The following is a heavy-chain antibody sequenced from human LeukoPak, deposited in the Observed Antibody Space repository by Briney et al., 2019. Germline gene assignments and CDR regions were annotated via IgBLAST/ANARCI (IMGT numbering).Heavy chain of an antibody. D-gene: IGHD2-8*01. V-gene: IGHV6-1*01. CDR2: TYYSTKYYN. CDR1: GDSVSSYNVA. Sequence: QTLSLTCSTSGDSVSSYNVAWIRLAPSPSRDLVSLVRTYYSTKYYNDYVDSVNSRITIKSETSLNQLSLHLNSENTEDTYVYFCASTHGPRDLWGERTLVSVPS. J-gene: IGHJ4*02. CDR3: ASTHGPRDL.